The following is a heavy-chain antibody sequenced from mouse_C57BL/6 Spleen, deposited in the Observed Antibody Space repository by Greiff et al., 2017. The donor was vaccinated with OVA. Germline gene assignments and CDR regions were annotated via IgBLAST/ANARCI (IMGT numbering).Heavy chain of an antibody. Sequence: QVQLQQPGAELVKPGASVKLSCKASGYTFTSYWMHWVKQRPGRGLDWIGRIDPNSGGTKYNEKFKSKATLTVDKPSSTAYMQLSSLTSEDSAVYYCAREWDGPYCYFDVWGTGTTVTVSS. CDR3: AREWDGPYCYFDV. V-gene: IGHV1-72*01. J-gene: IGHJ1*03. D-gene: IGHD1-3*01. CDR1: GYTFTSYW. CDR2: IDPNSGGT.